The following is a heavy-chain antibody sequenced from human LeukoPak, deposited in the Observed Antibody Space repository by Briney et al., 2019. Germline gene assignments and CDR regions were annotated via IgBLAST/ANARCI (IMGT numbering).Heavy chain of an antibody. CDR3: ARGVDAFDI. J-gene: IGHJ3*02. CDR2: MHYSGTT. Sequence: SETLSLTCTVSGGSISRSSYYWGWIRQPPGNGLEWIGSMHYSGTTHYNPSLKSRVTISVDTSKNQFSLKLSSVTAADTAVYYCARGVDAFDIWGQGTMVTVSS. V-gene: IGHV4-39*07. CDR1: GGSISRSSYY.